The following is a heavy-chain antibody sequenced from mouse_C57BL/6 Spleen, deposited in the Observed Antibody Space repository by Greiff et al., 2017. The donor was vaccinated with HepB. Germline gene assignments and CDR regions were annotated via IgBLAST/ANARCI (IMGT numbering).Heavy chain of an antibody. CDR1: GYTFTSYW. CDR2: IYPGSGST. D-gene: IGHD2-4*01. J-gene: IGHJ3*01. V-gene: IGHV1-55*01. CDR3: ASIDYDVGAWFAY. Sequence: QVQLQQPGAELVKPGASVKMSCKASGYTFTSYWITWVKQRPGQGLEWIGDIYPGSGSTNYNEKFKSKATLTVDTSSSTAYMQLSSLTSEDSAVYYCASIDYDVGAWFAYWGQGTLVTVSA.